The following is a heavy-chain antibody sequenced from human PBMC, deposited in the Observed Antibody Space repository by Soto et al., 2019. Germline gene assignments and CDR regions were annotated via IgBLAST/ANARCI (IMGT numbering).Heavy chain of an antibody. D-gene: IGHD3-10*01. V-gene: IGHV1-69*13. J-gene: IGHJ4*02. CDR1: GGTFSSYA. CDR3: ARDGLYDYYGSGSAFDY. CDR2: IIPIFGTA. Sequence: EASVKVSCKASGGTFSSYAISWVRQAPGQGLEWMGGIIPIFGTANYAQKFQGRVTITADESTSTAYMELSSLRSEDTAVYYCARDGLYDYYGSGSAFDYWGQGTLVTVSS.